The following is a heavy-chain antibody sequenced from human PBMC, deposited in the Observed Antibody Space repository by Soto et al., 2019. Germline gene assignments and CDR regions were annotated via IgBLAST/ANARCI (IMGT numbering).Heavy chain of an antibody. D-gene: IGHD3-3*01. Sequence: ASVKVSCKASGYTFTSYYMHWVRQAPGQGLEWMGIINPSGGSTSYAQKFQGRVTMTRDTSTSTVYMELSSLRSEDTAVYYCARVGYYDFWSSYRGQTFYYYYYGMDVWGQGTTVTVSS. CDR1: GYTFTSYY. CDR2: INPSGGST. V-gene: IGHV1-46*01. CDR3: ARVGYYDFWSSYRGQTFYYYYYGMDV. J-gene: IGHJ6*02.